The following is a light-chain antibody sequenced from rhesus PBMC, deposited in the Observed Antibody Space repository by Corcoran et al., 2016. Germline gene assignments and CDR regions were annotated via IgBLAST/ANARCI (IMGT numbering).Light chain of an antibody. CDR1: QSVSSY. CDR2: GAS. CDR3: RQSSSWPYS. Sequence: EIEMTQSPATLALSPGERATLSCRASQSVSSYLVWYQQKPGPTPRLLRYGASTSDTGNQDRFSGSGSGTECTRTISSLGPEGVGLYFCRQSSSWPYSFGQGTKVEIK. J-gene: IGKJ2*01. V-gene: IGKV3-24*04.